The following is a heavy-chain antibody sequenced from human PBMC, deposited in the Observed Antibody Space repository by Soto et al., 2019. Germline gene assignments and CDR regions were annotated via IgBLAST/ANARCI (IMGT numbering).Heavy chain of an antibody. V-gene: IGHV3-23*01. CDR3: AKDRVYYDILTGYYRTDP. CDR2: ISGSGGST. Sequence: PGGSLRLSCAASGFTFSSYAMSWVRQAPGKGLEWVSAISGSGGSTYYADSVKGRFTISRDNSKNTLYLQMNSLRAEDTAVYYCAKDRVYYDILTGYYRTDPWGQGTLVTVSS. J-gene: IGHJ5*02. CDR1: GFTFSSYA. D-gene: IGHD3-9*01.